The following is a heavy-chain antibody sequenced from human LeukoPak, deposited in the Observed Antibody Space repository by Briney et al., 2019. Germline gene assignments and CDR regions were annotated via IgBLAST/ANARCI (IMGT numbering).Heavy chain of an antibody. CDR2: TYYRSKWYN. Sequence: SQTLSLTCAISGDSVSSNSAAWNWIRQSPSRGLEWLGRTYYRSKWYNDYAVSVKSRITINPDTSKNQFSLQLNSVTPEDTAVYYCARSKNYGDYVPYYFDYWGQGTLVTVSS. CDR1: GDSVSSNSAA. J-gene: IGHJ4*02. CDR3: ARSKNYGDYVPYYFDY. V-gene: IGHV6-1*01. D-gene: IGHD4-17*01.